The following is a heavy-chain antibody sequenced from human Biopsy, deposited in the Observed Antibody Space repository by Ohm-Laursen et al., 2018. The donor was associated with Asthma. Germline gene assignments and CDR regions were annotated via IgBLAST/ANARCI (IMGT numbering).Heavy chain of an antibody. CDR1: GFSFSRYG. CDR2: ISFDGSNK. J-gene: IGHJ4*02. D-gene: IGHD2-15*01. V-gene: IGHV3-30*03. CDR3: ARFVQAEEGVF. Sequence: SLRLSCTASGFSFSRYGMHWVRQAPGKGLEWVAVISFDGSNKYYGDSVKGRFTIARDNSKNTVYLQMNSLRAEDAAVYFCARFVQAEEGVFWGRGTRVTVSS.